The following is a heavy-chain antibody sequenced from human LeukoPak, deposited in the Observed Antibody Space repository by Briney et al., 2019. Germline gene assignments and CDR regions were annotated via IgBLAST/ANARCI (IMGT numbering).Heavy chain of an antibody. V-gene: IGHV4-39*01. CDR1: GGSISSSSYY. Sequence: SETLSLTCTVSGGSISSSSYYWGWIRQPPGKGLEWIGSIYYSGSTYYNPSLKSRLTISVDTSKNQFSLKLSSVTAADTAVYYCARGSSGRYEWGQGTLVTVSS. J-gene: IGHJ4*02. CDR3: ARGSSGRYE. CDR2: IYYSGST. D-gene: IGHD6-19*01.